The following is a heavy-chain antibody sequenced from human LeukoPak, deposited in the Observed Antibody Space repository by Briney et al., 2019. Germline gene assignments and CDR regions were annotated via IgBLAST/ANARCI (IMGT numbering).Heavy chain of an antibody. V-gene: IGHV4-31*03. D-gene: IGHD6-6*01. Sequence: PSQTLSFTCTGAGVSITGGGSYWTWIRQHPGKLLKWIGYIYHTGYAFYIPSLERRASLSVDTSKKQFSLRLTTVIAADTAVYYCARENDINSYDYWGRGTMVTVSS. CDR3: ARENDINSYDY. CDR1: GVSITGGGSY. J-gene: IGHJ4*02. CDR2: IYHTGYA.